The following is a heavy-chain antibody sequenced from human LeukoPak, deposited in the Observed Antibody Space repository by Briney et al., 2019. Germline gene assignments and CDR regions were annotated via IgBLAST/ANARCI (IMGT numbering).Heavy chain of an antibody. Sequence: ASVKVSCKASGYTFTGYYMHWVRQAPGQGLEWMGWINPNSGGTNYAQKFQGRVTMTRDTSISTAYMELSRLRSDDTAVYYCARDASGYYPPDAFDIWGQGTMVTVSS. CDR2: INPNSGGT. D-gene: IGHD3-22*01. CDR3: ARDASGYYPPDAFDI. V-gene: IGHV1-2*02. CDR1: GYTFTGYY. J-gene: IGHJ3*02.